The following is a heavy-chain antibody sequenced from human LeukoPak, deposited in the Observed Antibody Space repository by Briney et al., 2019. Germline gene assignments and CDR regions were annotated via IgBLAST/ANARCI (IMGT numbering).Heavy chain of an antibody. D-gene: IGHD1-26*01. CDR3: ARDPRARGSYLYAFDI. Sequence: GGSLRLSCAASGFTFSSYWMGWVRQAPGKGLEWVANIKQDGSEKYYVDSVKGRFTISRDNAKNSLYLQMNSLRAEDTAVYYCARDPRARGSYLYAFDIWGQGTMVTVSS. CDR2: IKQDGSEK. CDR1: GFTFSSYW. V-gene: IGHV3-7*01. J-gene: IGHJ3*02.